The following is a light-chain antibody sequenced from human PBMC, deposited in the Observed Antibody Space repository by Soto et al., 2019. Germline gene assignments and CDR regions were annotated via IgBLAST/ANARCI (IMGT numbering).Light chain of an antibody. CDR2: DAS. Sequence: EIVMTQSPATLSVSPGERATLSCRASRSISSNLAWYQQKPGQAPRLLIYDASTRATGIPARFSGSGSGTEFTLTISSLQSEDFGVYYCQQANKWPPLTFGQGTKLEIK. V-gene: IGKV3-15*01. CDR3: QQANKWPPLT. J-gene: IGKJ2*01. CDR1: RSISSN.